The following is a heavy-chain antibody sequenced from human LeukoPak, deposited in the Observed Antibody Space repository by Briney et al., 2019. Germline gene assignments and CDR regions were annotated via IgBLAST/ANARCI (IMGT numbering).Heavy chain of an antibody. D-gene: IGHD3-3*01. Sequence: ASAKVSCKASGYTFTGYYMHWVRQAPGQGLEWMGWINPNSGGTNYAQKFQGRVTMTRDTSISTAYMELSRLRSDDTAVYYCASNSYYDFWSGYWAYSDAFDIWGQGTMVTVSS. CDR1: GYTFTGYY. CDR3: ASNSYYDFWSGYWAYSDAFDI. J-gene: IGHJ3*02. V-gene: IGHV1-2*02. CDR2: INPNSGGT.